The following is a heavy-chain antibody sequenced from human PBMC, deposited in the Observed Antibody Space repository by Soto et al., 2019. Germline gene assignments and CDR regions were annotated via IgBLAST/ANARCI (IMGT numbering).Heavy chain of an antibody. V-gene: IGHV1-2*02. CDR1: GYTFTGYY. D-gene: IGHD1-1*01. CDR3: ARDLPGTTVNFDY. Sequence: ASGRVSCEASGYTFTGYYMHWVRQPPGQGLEWMGWINPNSGGTNYAQKFQGRVTMTRDTSISTAYMELSRLRSDDTAVYYCARDLPGTTVNFDYWGQGTLVTVSS. CDR2: INPNSGGT. J-gene: IGHJ4*02.